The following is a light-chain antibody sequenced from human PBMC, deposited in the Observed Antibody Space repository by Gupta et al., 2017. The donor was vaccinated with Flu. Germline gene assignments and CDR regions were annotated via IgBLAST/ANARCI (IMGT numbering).Light chain of an antibody. Sequence: EIVLMQPPRTMPLSPGERATLPCRASQSVSSIYLAWYQQKPGQAPRLLIYGASSRATGSPDRFSGSGSGTDFTLTISRLEPEDFAVYYCQQYGSSPQTFGQGTKLEIK. CDR3: QQYGSSPQT. CDR2: GAS. J-gene: IGKJ2*01. V-gene: IGKV3-20*01. CDR1: QSVSSIY.